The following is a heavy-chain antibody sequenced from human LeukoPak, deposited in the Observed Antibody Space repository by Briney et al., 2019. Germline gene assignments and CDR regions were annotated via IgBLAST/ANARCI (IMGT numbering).Heavy chain of an antibody. J-gene: IGHJ4*02. CDR2: IYTSGST. CDR1: GGSISSGSYY. D-gene: IGHD3-3*01. V-gene: IGHV4-61*02. Sequence: SETLSLTCTVSGGSISSGSYYWSWIRQPAGKGLEWIGRIYTSGSTNYNPSLKSRVTISVDTSKNQFSLKLSSVTAADTAVYYCAIDTIFGGYWGQGTLVTVSS. CDR3: AIDTIFGGY.